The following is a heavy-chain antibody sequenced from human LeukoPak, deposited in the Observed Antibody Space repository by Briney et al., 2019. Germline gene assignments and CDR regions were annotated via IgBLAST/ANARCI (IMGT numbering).Heavy chain of an antibody. CDR2: TYYRSKWYN. Sequence: SQTLSLTCAISGDSVSSNSAAWNWIRQSPSRGLEWLGRTYYRSKWYNDYAVSVKSRITINPDTSKNQFSLQLNSVTPEDTAVYYCARSDSSSWYVPGEFDYWGQGTLVTVSS. V-gene: IGHV6-1*01. CDR1: GDSVSSNSAA. D-gene: IGHD6-13*01. J-gene: IGHJ4*02. CDR3: ARSDSSSWYVPGEFDY.